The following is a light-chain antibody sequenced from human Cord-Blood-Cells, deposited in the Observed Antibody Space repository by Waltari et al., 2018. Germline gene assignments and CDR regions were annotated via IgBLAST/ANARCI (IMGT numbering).Light chain of an antibody. CDR2: AAS. CDR3: RQLNS. J-gene: IGKJ3*01. V-gene: IGKV1-9*01. CDR1: QDISSY. Sequence: DIQLTQSPSFLSASVGDRVTITCRASQDISSYLAWYQQKPGKAPKLLIYAASTLQSGVPSRFSGSGSGTEFTLTISSLQPEDFATYYCRQLNSFGPGTKVDIK.